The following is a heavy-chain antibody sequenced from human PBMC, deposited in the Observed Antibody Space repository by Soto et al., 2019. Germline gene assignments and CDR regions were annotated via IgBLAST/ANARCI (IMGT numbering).Heavy chain of an antibody. V-gene: IGHV1-24*01. CDR2: FDPEDGET. CDR1: GYTLTELS. Sequence: GASVKVSCKVSGYTLTELSMHWVRQAPGKGLEWMGGFDPEDGETIYAQKFQGRVTMTEDTSTDTAYMELSSLRSEDTAVYYCATAPKGGYYDSSGSLDYWGQGTLVTVSS. CDR3: ATAPKGGYYDSSGSLDY. D-gene: IGHD3-22*01. J-gene: IGHJ4*02.